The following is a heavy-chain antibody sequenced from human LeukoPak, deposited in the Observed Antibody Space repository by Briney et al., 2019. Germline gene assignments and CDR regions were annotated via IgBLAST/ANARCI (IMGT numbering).Heavy chain of an antibody. CDR1: GFTFSGSA. J-gene: IGHJ2*01. V-gene: IGHV3-73*01. D-gene: IGHD5-12*01. CDR3: ARHKVAYFDL. CDR2: IRSKANGYTT. Sequence: GGSLKLSCAASGFTFSGSAMHWVRQASGKGLEWVGRIRSKANGYTTAYGASVKGRFTISRDDSQRATYVQMNSLKIEDTAVYYCARHKVAYFDLWGRGTLVTVSS.